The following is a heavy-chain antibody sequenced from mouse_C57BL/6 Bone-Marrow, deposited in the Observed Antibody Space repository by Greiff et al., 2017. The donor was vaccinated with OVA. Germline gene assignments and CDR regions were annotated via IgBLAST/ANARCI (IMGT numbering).Heavy chain of an antibody. CDR2: IYPRSGNT. Sequence: VQLVESGAELARPGASVKLSCKASGYTFTSYGISWVKQRTGQGLEWIGEIYPRSGNTYYNEKFKGKATLTADKSSSTAYMELRSLTSEDSAVYFCARGGYGYEFAYWGQGTLVTVSA. V-gene: IGHV1-81*01. D-gene: IGHD2-2*01. J-gene: IGHJ3*01. CDR1: GYTFTSYG. CDR3: ARGGYGYEFAY.